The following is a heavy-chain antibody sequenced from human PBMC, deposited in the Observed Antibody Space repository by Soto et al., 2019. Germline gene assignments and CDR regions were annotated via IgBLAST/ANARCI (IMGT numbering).Heavy chain of an antibody. CDR3: ARAGLEWLLSPYYYYYYMDV. CDR1: GGSISSYY. CDR2: IYYSGST. Sequence: PSETLSLTCTVSGGSISSYYWSWIRQPPGKGLEWIGYIYYSGSTNYNPSLKSRVTISVDTSKNQFSLKLSSVTAADTAVYYCARAGLEWLLSPYYYYYYMDVWGKGTTVTVSS. V-gene: IGHV4-59*01. J-gene: IGHJ6*03. D-gene: IGHD3-3*01.